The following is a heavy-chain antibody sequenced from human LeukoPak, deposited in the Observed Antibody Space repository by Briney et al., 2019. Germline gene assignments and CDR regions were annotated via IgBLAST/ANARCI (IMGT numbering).Heavy chain of an antibody. J-gene: IGHJ4*02. D-gene: IGHD3-22*01. CDR1: GGSVSSSNYY. CDR2: FSYSGST. V-gene: IGHV4-39*01. CDR3: ARPGGTGYYYYFDF. Sequence: NPSETLSLTCAVSGGSVSSSNYYWGWIRQPPGRGLEWIASFSYSGSTYYNPSLKSRITISVDTSKYQFSLKLRSVTAADTAVYYCARPGGTGYYYYFDFWGQGTLVTVSS.